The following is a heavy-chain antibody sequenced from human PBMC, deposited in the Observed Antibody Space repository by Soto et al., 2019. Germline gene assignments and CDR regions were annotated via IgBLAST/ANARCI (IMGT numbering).Heavy chain of an antibody. CDR2: TYYRSKWYN. V-gene: IGHV6-1*01. J-gene: IGHJ3*02. Sequence: PSQTLSLTCAISGDSVSSNSAAWNWIRQSPSRGLEWLGRTYYRSKWYNDYAVSVKSRITINPDTSKNQFSLQLNSVTPEDTAVYYSARAIVVVPAAIPHDAFDIWGQGTMVTVSS. CDR1: GDSVSSNSAA. D-gene: IGHD2-2*02. CDR3: ARAIVVVPAAIPHDAFDI.